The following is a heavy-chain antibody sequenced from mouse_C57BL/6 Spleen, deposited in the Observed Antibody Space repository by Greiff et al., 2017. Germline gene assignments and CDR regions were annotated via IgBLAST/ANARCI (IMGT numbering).Heavy chain of an antibody. V-gene: IGHV1-64*01. CDR1: GYTFTSYW. CDR3: ARYNSNYGFAD. D-gene: IGHD2-5*01. CDR2: IHPNSGST. Sequence: VQLQQPGAELVKPGASVKLSCKASGYTFTSYWMHWVKQRPGQGLEWIGMIHPNSGSTNYNEKFKSKATLTVDKSSSTAYMQLSSLTSEDSAVYYCARYNSNYGFADWGQGTLVTVSA. J-gene: IGHJ3*01.